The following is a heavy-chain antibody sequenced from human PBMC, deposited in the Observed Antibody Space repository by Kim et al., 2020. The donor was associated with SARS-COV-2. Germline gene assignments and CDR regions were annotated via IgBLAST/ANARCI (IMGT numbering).Heavy chain of an antibody. CDR1: GGTFSSYA. D-gene: IGHD2-2*01. V-gene: IGHV1-69*13. CDR3: AREVRALVFVPAQYYYYGMDV. J-gene: IGHJ6*02. CDR2: IIPIFGTA. Sequence: SVKVSCKASGGTFSSYAISWVRQAPGQGLEWMGGIIPIFGTANYAQKFQGRVTITADESTSTAYMELSSLRSEDTAVYYCAREVRALVFVPAQYYYYGMDVWGQGTTVTVSS.